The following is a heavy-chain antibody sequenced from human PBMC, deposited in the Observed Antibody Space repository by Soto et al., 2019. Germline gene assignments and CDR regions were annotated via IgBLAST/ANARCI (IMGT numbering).Heavy chain of an antibody. CDR1: GYTFTGYY. CDR3: ARERQQTNYYYGMDV. CDR2: INPNSGGT. D-gene: IGHD6-13*01. Sequence: ASVKVSCKASGYTFTGYYMHWVLQAPGQGLEWMGWINPNSGGTNYAQKFEGWVTMTRDTSISTAYMELSRLRSDDTAVYYCARERQQTNYYYGMDVWGQGTTVTVSS. V-gene: IGHV1-2*04. J-gene: IGHJ6*02.